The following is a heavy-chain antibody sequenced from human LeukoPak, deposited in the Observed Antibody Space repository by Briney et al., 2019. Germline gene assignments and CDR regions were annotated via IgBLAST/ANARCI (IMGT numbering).Heavy chain of an antibody. CDR3: APSDVNYFDY. J-gene: IGHJ4*02. CDR2: INPNSGDT. D-gene: IGHD2-21*02. CDR1: GYTFTGYY. Sequence: GASVKVSCKASGYTFTGYYIHWVRQAPGQGLEWMGWINPNSGDTNYAQKFQGRVTMTRDTSISTAHMELSRLRSDDTAMYYCAPSDVNYFDYWGQGTLVTV. V-gene: IGHV1-2*02.